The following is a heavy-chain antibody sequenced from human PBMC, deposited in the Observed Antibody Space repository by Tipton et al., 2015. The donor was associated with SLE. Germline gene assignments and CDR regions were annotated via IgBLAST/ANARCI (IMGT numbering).Heavy chain of an antibody. J-gene: IGHJ4*02. CDR2: ISYDGSNK. V-gene: IGHV3-30*03. CDR1: GFTFSSYG. D-gene: IGHD6-19*01. Sequence: RSLRLSCAASGFTFSSYGMHWVRQAPGKGLEWVAVISYDGSNKYYADSVKGRFTISRDNSKNTLYLQMNSLRAEDTAVYYCARDLGLHYSSQRYWGQGTLVTVSS. CDR3: ARDLGLHYSSQRY.